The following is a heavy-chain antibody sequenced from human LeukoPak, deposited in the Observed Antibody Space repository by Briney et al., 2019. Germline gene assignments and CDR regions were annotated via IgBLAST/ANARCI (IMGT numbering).Heavy chain of an antibody. Sequence: SETLSLTCAVYGGSFSGYYWSWIRQPPGKGLEWIGEINHSGSTNYNPSLKSRVTISVDTSKNQFSLKLSSVTAADTAVYYCARSKGSMYDSSGYSPFGYWGQGTLVTVSS. J-gene: IGHJ4*02. V-gene: IGHV4-34*01. CDR3: ARSKGSMYDSSGYSPFGY. CDR1: GGSFSGYY. D-gene: IGHD3-22*01. CDR2: INHSGST.